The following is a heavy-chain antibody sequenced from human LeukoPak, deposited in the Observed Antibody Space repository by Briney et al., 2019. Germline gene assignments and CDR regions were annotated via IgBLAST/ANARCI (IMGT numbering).Heavy chain of an antibody. V-gene: IGHV4-61*02. J-gene: IGHJ3*02. CDR2: IYTSGST. CDR1: GGSISSGSYY. CDR3: ARDVQPDDAFDI. Sequence: SQTLSLTCTVSGGSISSGSYYWSWIRQPAGKGLEWIGRIYTSGSTNYNPSLKSRVTISVDTPKNQFSLKLSSVTAADTAVYYCARDVQPDDAFDIWGQGTMVTASS. D-gene: IGHD6-13*01.